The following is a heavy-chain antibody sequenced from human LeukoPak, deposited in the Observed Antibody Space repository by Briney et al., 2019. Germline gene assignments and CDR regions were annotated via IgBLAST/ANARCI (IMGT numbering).Heavy chain of an antibody. CDR2: ISGSGGST. CDR3: AKDRSSGWYDACDI. J-gene: IGHJ3*02. D-gene: IGHD6-19*01. V-gene: IGHV3-23*01. CDR1: GFTFSSYA. Sequence: PGGSLRLSCAASGFTFSSYAMSWVRQAPGKGLEWVSSISGSGGSTYYSDSVKGRFTISRDNSKNTLYLQLNSLRAEDTAVYYCAKDRSSGWYDACDIWGQGKMVIVSS.